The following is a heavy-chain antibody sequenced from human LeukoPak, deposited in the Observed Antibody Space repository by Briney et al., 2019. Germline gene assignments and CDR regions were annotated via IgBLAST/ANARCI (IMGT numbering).Heavy chain of an antibody. D-gene: IGHD5-24*01. V-gene: IGHV1-2*02. CDR2: INPNSGGT. CDR1: GYTFTGYY. J-gene: IGHJ4*02. CDR3: ARGRGDGYNYYFDY. Sequence: ASVKVSCKASGYTFTGYYMHWVRRAPGQGLEWMGWINPNSGGTNYAQKFQGRVTMTRDTSISTAYMELSRLRSDDTAVYYCARGRGDGYNYYFDYWGQGTLVTVSS.